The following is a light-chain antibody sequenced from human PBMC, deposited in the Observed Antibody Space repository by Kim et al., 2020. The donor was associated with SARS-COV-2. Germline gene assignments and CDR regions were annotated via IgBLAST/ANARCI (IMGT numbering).Light chain of an antibody. V-gene: IGLV3-1*01. J-gene: IGLJ3*02. CDR2: QDS. CDR3: QAWDSSTVV. CDR1: KLGDKY. Sequence: SVSPGQPASITCSGDKLGDKYACWYQQKPGQSPVLVMYQDSKRPSGIPGRFSGSNSGNTATLTISGTQTMDEAVYYCQAWDSSTVVFGGGTRLTVL.